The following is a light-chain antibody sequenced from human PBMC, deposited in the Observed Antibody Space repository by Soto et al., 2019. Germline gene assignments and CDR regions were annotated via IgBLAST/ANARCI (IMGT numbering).Light chain of an antibody. V-gene: IGKV4-1*01. CDR1: QSVLYSSNNKNY. Sequence: DIVMTQSPDSLAVSLGERATINCKSSQSVLYSSNNKNYLAWYQQKPGQPPKLLVYWASTRKSGVPDRFSGSGSGTDFTLTISSLQAEDVAFYYCQQYYSTPFAFGPGTKVDIK. J-gene: IGKJ3*01. CDR2: WAS. CDR3: QQYYSTPFA.